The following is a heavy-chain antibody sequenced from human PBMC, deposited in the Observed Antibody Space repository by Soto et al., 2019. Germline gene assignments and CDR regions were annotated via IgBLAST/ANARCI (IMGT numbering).Heavy chain of an antibody. CDR2: ISAYNGNT. CDR1: GYTFTSYG. D-gene: IGHD3-16*02. CDR3: ARDAMITFGGVIAYFDY. J-gene: IGHJ4*02. Sequence: ASVKVSCKASGYTFTSYGTSWVRQAPGQGLEWMGWISAYNGNTNYAQKLQGRVTTTTDTSTSTAYMELRSLRSDDTAVYYCARDAMITFGGVIAYFDYWGQGTLVTVSS. V-gene: IGHV1-18*01.